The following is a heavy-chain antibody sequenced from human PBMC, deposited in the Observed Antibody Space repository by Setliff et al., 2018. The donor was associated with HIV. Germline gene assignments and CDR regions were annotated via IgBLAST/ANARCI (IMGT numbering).Heavy chain of an antibody. CDR2: IIPIFGTA. D-gene: IGHD6-19*01. J-gene: IGHJ6*03. Sequence: SVKVSCKASGGTFSSYGISWVLQAPGQGLEWMGGIIPIFGTANYAQKFQGRVTITADESQSTAYMELSSLRSEDTAVYYCARGESIAVAYYHYYYIDVWGKGTTVTVSS. V-gene: IGHV1-69*13. CDR3: ARGESIAVAYYHYYYIDV. CDR1: GGTFSSYG.